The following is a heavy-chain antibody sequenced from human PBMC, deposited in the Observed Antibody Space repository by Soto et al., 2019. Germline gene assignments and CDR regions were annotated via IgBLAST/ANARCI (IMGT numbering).Heavy chain of an antibody. CDR2: ISSRSNYT. CDR3: AKGGYYYDTSLDY. D-gene: IGHD3-22*01. V-gene: IGHV3-11*05. CDR1: GFSFSDYY. Sequence: GGSLRLSCAASGFSFSDYYMNWIRQAPGKGLEWLSYISSRSNYTDYADSVKGRFTTSRDNAKNSLYLQMNSLRAEDTAVYHCAKGGYYYDTSLDYWGQGTLVTVSS. J-gene: IGHJ4*02.